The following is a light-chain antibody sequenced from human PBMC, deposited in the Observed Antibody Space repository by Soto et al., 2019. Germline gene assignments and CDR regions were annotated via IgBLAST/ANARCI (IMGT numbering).Light chain of an antibody. V-gene: IGKV1D-16*01. Sequence: DIEMSQSPSSLFASVGDRVTITCRASHNVDNWVAWYQQKPEKAPKSLIYAASSLHSGVPLRFSGSGSGALFTLTISNLQPEDFATYYCQQYVSYPRTFGQGTNVEIK. J-gene: IGKJ1*01. CDR3: QQYVSYPRT. CDR1: HNVDNW. CDR2: AAS.